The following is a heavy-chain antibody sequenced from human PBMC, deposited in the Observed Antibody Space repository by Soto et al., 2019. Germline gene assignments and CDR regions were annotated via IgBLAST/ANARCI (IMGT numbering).Heavy chain of an antibody. D-gene: IGHD3-9*01. J-gene: IGHJ6*03. Sequence: QVQLVESGGRVVQPGRSLRLSCAASGFTFSSYGMHWVRQAPGKGLEWVAVISYDGSNKYYADSVKGRFTISRDNSKNTLYLQMNSLRAEDTAVYYCAKEHYDIKGDSDYYMDVWGKGTTVTVSS. CDR3: AKEHYDIKGDSDYYMDV. CDR1: GFTFSSYG. V-gene: IGHV3-30*18. CDR2: ISYDGSNK.